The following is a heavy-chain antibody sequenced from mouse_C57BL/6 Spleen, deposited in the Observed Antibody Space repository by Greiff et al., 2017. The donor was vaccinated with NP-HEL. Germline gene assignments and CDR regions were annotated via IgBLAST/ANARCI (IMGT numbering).Heavy chain of an antibody. Sequence: EVQRVESGGGLVQPGGSLSLSCAASGFTFTDYYMSWVRQPPGKALEWLGFIRNKANGYTTEYGASVKGRFTISRDNSQSILYLEMNALRAEDRATYCCARVPMDCWGQGTSVTVSS. CDR2: IRNKANGYTT. CDR1: GFTFTDYY. CDR3: ARVPMDC. V-gene: IGHV7-3*01. J-gene: IGHJ4*01.